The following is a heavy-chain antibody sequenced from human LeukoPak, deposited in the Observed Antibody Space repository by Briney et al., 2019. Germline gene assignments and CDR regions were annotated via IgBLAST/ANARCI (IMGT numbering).Heavy chain of an antibody. D-gene: IGHD1-26*01. CDR1: GYTFSSYA. Sequence: ASVKVSCKASGYTFSSYAMNWVRQAPGQGLEWMGWINTSTGNPTYAQGFTGRFVFSLDTSVSTAYVQVSSLKAEDTAVYYCARGGSGSYFPAWGQGTLVTVSS. J-gene: IGHJ5*02. CDR3: ARGGSGSYFPA. V-gene: IGHV7-4-1*02. CDR2: INTSTGNP.